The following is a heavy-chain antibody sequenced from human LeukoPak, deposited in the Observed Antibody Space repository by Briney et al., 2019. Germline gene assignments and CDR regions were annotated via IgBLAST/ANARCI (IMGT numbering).Heavy chain of an antibody. CDR3: ARVTGYMIEDYFDY. CDR1: GYSISSGFY. D-gene: IGHD3-22*01. J-gene: IGHJ4*02. CDR2: IFHSGST. Sequence: SETLSLTCSVSGYSISSGFYWGWIRQPPGKGLEWIGSIFHSGSTYYNPSLKSRVTISVDTSKNQFSLKLSSVTAADTAVYYCARVTGYMIEDYFDYWGQGTLVTVSS. V-gene: IGHV4-38-2*02.